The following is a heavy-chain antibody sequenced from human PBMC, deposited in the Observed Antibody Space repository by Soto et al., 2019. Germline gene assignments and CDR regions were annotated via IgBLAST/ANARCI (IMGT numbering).Heavy chain of an antibody. CDR1: GGTFSSYT. CDR2: IIPILGIA. J-gene: IGHJ5*02. D-gene: IGHD2-15*01. Sequence: SVKVSCKASGGTFSSYTISWVRQAPGQGLEWMGRIIPILGIANYAQKFQGRVTITADKSTSTAYMELSSLRSEDTAVYYCARDLCSGGSCYSGPDFDPWGQGTLVTVSS. CDR3: ARDLCSGGSCYSGPDFDP. V-gene: IGHV1-69*04.